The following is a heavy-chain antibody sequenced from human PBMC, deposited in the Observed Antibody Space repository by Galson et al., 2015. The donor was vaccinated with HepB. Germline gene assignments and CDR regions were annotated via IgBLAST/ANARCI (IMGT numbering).Heavy chain of an antibody. J-gene: IGHJ6*02. D-gene: IGHD3-10*01. V-gene: IGHV1-24*01. Sequence: SVKVSCKVSEYTLTELSMHRVRQAPGKGLEWMGGFDPEDGETIYAQKFQGRVTMTEDTSTDTAYMELSSLRSEDTAVYYCATEGRRFGDDYYGMDVWGQGTTVTVSS. CDR3: ATEGRRFGDDYYGMDV. CDR2: FDPEDGET. CDR1: EYTLTELS.